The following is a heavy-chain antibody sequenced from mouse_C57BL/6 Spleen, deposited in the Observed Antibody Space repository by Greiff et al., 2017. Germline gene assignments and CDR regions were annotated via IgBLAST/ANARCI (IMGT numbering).Heavy chain of an antibody. CDR3: ATGTRYFDY. CDR1: GSTFTSYW. Sequence: QVQLQQPGAELVRPGSSVKLSCKASGSTFTSYWMDWVKQRPGQGLEWIGNLYPSDSETHYNQKFKDKATLTVDKSSSTAYMQLSSLTSEDSAVYYCATGTRYFDYWGQGTTLTVSS. CDR2: LYPSDSET. J-gene: IGHJ2*01. D-gene: IGHD4-1*01. V-gene: IGHV1-61*01.